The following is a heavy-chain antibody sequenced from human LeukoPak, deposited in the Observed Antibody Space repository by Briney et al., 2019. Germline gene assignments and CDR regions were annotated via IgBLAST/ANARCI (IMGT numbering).Heavy chain of an antibody. J-gene: IGHJ4*02. CDR3: ARLYGSGSSWDY. CDR1: GFTFSSYA. CDR2: IYSGGST. D-gene: IGHD3-10*01. V-gene: IGHV3-53*01. Sequence: GGSLRLSCAASGFTFSSYAMSWVRQAPGKGLEWVSVIYSGGSTYYADSVKGRFTISRDNSKNTLYLQMNSLRAEDTAVYYCARLYGSGSSWDYWGQGTLVTVSS.